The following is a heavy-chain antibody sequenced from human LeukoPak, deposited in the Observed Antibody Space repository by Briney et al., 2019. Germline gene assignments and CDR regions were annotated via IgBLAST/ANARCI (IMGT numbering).Heavy chain of an antibody. Sequence: SETLSLTCTVSGGSIHSYWSWIRQPAGKGLEWIGLISGSGTITYNPALQSRLTISVDTSKNQFSLKLSSVTAADMAVYYCARDGRRQLAFDYWGQGTLVTVSS. CDR2: ISGSGTI. J-gene: IGHJ4*02. CDR3: ARDGRRQLAFDY. CDR1: GGSIHSY. V-gene: IGHV4-4*07. D-gene: IGHD6-6*01.